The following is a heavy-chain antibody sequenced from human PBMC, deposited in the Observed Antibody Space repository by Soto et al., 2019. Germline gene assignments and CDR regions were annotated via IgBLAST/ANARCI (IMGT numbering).Heavy chain of an antibody. V-gene: IGHV1-46*01. J-gene: IGHJ4*02. CDR1: GYTFTSYY. Sequence: ASVKVSCKASGYTFTSYYMHWVRQAPGQGLEWMGIFNPSGGSTSYAQKFQGRVTMTRDTSTSTVYMELSSLRSEDTAVYYCARDSSAYYYDSSGYYVPMLYWGQGTLVTVSS. CDR2: FNPSGGST. CDR3: ARDSSAYYYDSSGYYVPMLY. D-gene: IGHD3-22*01.